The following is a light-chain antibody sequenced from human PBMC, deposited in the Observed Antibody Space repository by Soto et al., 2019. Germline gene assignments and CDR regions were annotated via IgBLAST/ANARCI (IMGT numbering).Light chain of an antibody. CDR1: QSISTNF. Sequence: IVLTQSPGTLSLSPAERATLSCRASQSISTNFLAWYQHKPGQAPRLLLFGASRRAPGIPARFSGSGSGTDFTLSISGLEPEDFAVYYCQQYCSSSYTFGQGTKLDIK. V-gene: IGKV3-20*01. CDR2: GAS. J-gene: IGKJ2*01. CDR3: QQYCSSSYT.